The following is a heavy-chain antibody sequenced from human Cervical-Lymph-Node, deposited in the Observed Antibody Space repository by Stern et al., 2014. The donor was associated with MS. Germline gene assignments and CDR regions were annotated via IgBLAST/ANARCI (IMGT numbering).Heavy chain of an antibody. D-gene: IGHD1-26*01. CDR3: ARISLGSGIDY. J-gene: IGHJ4*02. CDR2: INPNSGAI. CDR1: ENTFTGYY. V-gene: IGHV1-2*02. Sequence: VQLVHSGAEVKKPGASVTVTCKTSENTFTGYYIHWVRQAPGPGLEWMGWINPNSGAINYAQRFQDRVSLTSDTSNSLAYMELDRLTSGDTAVYYCARISLGSGIDYWGQGSLVTVSS.